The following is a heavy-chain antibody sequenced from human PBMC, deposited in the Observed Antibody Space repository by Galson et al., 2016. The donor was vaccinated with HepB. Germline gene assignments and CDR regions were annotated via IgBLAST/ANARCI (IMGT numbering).Heavy chain of an antibody. V-gene: IGHV3-48*02. CDR2: ISNRGDII. J-gene: IGHJ4*02. CDR1: GFYFSTYT. D-gene: IGHD2/OR15-2a*01. CDR3: ARDSLSPRGLGF. Sequence: SLRLSCAASGFYFSTYTSNWVRQAPGKGPEWISYISNRGDIIYYADSVKGRFTVSRDNAKNSLFLQMNSLRDEDTAVYYCARDSLSPRGLGFWGQGTLVTVSS.